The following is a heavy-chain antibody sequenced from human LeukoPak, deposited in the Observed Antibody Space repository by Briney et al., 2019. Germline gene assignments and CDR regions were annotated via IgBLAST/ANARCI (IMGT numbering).Heavy chain of an antibody. V-gene: IGHV3-23*01. CDR2: ISGSGGST. CDR1: GFTFSSYA. CDR3: AKVGVTAMVTDYFDY. J-gene: IGHJ4*02. Sequence: PGGSLRLSCAASGFTFSSYAMSWVRQAPGKGLEWVSAISGSGGSTYYADSVKGRFTISRDNSKNTLYLQMYSLRAEDTAVYYCAKVGVTAMVTDYFDYWGQGTLVTVSS. D-gene: IGHD5-18*01.